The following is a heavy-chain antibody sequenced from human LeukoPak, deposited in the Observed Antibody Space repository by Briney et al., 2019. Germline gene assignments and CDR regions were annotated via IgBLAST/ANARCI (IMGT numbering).Heavy chain of an antibody. CDR3: GRGKESGGAVYGYGSAP. D-gene: IGHD5-18*01. Sequence: SETLSLTCAVYGGSFSGYYWSWIRQPPGKGLEWIGEINHSGSANYNPSLKSRVTISVDTSKNQFSLKLSSVTAADTAVYYCGRGKESGGAVYGYGSAPGGQGPRAPVPS. J-gene: IGHJ4*02. CDR1: GGSFSGYY. V-gene: IGHV4-34*01. CDR2: INHSGSA.